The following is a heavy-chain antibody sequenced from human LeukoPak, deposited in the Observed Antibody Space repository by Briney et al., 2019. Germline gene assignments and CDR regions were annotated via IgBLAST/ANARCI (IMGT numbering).Heavy chain of an antibody. CDR1: GFTLSTYS. V-gene: IGHV3-48*04. CDR2: ISSSSGTK. J-gene: IGHJ3*01. Sequence: GGSLRLSCAASGFTLSTYSMNWVRQAPGKGLEWVSYISSSSGTKYYTDSVQGRFTISRDNAKNSLYLQMNSLRAEDTAVYYCARTGDYSAFDLWGQGTMVTVSS. D-gene: IGHD3-10*01. CDR3: ARTGDYSAFDL.